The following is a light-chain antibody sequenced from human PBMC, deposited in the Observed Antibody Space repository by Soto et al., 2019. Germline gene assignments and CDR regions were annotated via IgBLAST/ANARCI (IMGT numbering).Light chain of an antibody. CDR2: EAX. CDR1: XXXXGSYNL. CDR3: CSYAGSTTLYV. Sequence: QSVLTQPASVSGSPGQSITISXTGXXXXXGSYNLVSWYQQHPGTAPKLXXXEAXXXXXXXXNRXSGSKSGDTASLTISGLQAEDEADYYCCSYAGSTTLYVFGTETKVTVL. V-gene: IGLV2-23*01. J-gene: IGLJ1*01.